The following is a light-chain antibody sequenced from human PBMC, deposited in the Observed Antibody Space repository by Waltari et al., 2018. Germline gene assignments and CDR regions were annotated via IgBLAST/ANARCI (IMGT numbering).Light chain of an antibody. CDR3: QSADSSGTWV. V-gene: IGLV3-25*03. Sequence: SYELTQPPPLSVSPGRTATIPSPGEALPKQLSHWYHQKPGQAPVVVIYKDTERPSGIPERFSGSSSGTTVTLTINGVQAEDEADYYCQSADSSGTWVFGGGTKLTVL. J-gene: IGLJ3*02. CDR2: KDT. CDR1: ALPKQL.